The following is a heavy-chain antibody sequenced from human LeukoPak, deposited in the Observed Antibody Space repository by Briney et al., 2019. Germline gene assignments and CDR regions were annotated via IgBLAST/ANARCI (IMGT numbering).Heavy chain of an antibody. CDR2: ISSSGNTR. CDR3: ARDYNDPPGYDNPNDAFDV. Sequence: TGGSLRLSCGASGFSFSTYNMNWVSQAPGKGLEWVSFISSSGNTRHYTESVEGRFSISRDNAKNSLYLQMSSLRAEDTGVYYCARDYNDPPGYDNPNDAFDVWGQGTMVTVSS. CDR1: GFSFSTYN. D-gene: IGHD3-9*01. J-gene: IGHJ3*01. V-gene: IGHV3-48*03.